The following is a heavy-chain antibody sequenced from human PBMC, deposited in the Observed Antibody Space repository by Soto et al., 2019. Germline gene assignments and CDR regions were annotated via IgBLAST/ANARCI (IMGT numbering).Heavy chain of an antibody. D-gene: IGHD3-3*01. CDR1: GFTFSSYS. J-gene: IGHJ6*03. CDR3: ARVGSYYDFWSGYWGTDYYYYYYMDV. V-gene: IGHV3-7*01. CDR2: IKQDGSEK. Sequence: GGSLRLSCAASGFTFSSYSMNWVRQAPGKGLEWVANIKQDGSEKYYVDSVKGRFTISRDNAKNSLYLQMNSLRAEDTAVYYCARVGSYYDFWSGYWGTDYYYYYYMDVWGKGTTVTVSS.